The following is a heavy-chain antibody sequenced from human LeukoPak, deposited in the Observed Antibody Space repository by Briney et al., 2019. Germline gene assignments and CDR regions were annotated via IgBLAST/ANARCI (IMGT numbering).Heavy chain of an antibody. CDR3: ARQGMRQQLDHFDY. V-gene: IGHV4-4*02. J-gene: IGHJ4*02. CDR1: GGSISSSNW. Sequence: NPSGTLSLTCAVSGGSISSSNWWSWVRQPPGKGLEWIGEIYHSGSINYNPSLKSRVTISVDKSKNQFSLKLSSVTAADTAVYYCARQGMRQQLDHFDYWGQGTLVTVSS. D-gene: IGHD6-13*01. CDR2: IYHSGSI.